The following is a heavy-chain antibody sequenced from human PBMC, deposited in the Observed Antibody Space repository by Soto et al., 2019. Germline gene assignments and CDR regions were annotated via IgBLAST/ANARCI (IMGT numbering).Heavy chain of an antibody. V-gene: IGHV3-23*01. CDR1: GFTFSRHA. CDR2: LSDSGGSI. D-gene: IGHD6-13*01. J-gene: IGHJ4*02. Sequence: PWRSLRLSCTASGFTFSRHAMTWVRQAPGKGLEWVSGLSDSGGSIYYADSVKGRFTISRDNSMNTLYLQMNTLRAEDTAIYYCAKVSSSWYAGFFDLWGQGTLVTVSS. CDR3: AKVSSSWYAGFFDL.